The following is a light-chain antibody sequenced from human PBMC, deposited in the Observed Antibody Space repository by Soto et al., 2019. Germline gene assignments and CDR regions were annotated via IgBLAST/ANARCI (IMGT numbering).Light chain of an antibody. V-gene: IGKV1-27*01. CDR2: AAS. Sequence: DIQMTQSPSSLSASVGDRVTITCRASQGISNYLAWYQQRPGKVPQVLIYAASTLQSGVPSRFSGRGSGTDFTLTIDSLQAEDVATYYCQRYNGAPYTFGQGTKQEIK. CDR3: QRYNGAPYT. CDR1: QGISNY. J-gene: IGKJ2*01.